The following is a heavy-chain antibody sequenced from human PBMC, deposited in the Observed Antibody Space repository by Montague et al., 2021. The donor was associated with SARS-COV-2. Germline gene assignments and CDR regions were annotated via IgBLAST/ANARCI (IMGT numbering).Heavy chain of an antibody. CDR1: SGSLSGYY. CDR3: ARGGGGFALDY. CDR2: LHHSGST. Sequence: SETLSLTCAVYSGSLSGYYWSWIRQAPGKGLEFVGYLHHSGSTSYNFAHRSRVTISLATSKNQFSLQLRSMTAADTAVYYCARGGGGFALDYWGQGTLVTVSS. V-gene: IGHV4-59*01. D-gene: IGHD4-23*01. J-gene: IGHJ4*02.